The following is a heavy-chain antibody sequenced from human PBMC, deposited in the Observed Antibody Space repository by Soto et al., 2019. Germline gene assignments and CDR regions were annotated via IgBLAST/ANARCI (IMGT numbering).Heavy chain of an antibody. J-gene: IGHJ4*02. CDR3: AKDLWFGELSPEDY. CDR2: IRGDGGST. D-gene: IGHD3-10*01. CDR1: GFTFSSYA. Sequence: GGSLRLSCAASGFTFSSYAKSRVRQAPGKGLEWVSTIRGDGGSTYYADSVKGRFTISRDDSKNTVYLQMNSLRAEDTAVYYCAKDLWFGELSPEDYWGQGTLVTVSS. V-gene: IGHV3-23*01.